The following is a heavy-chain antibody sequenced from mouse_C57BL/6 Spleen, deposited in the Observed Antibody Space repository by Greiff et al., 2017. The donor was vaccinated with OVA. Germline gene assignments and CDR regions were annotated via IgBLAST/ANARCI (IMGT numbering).Heavy chain of an antibody. CDR2: IYPGSGST. J-gene: IGHJ4*01. V-gene: IGHV1-55*01. D-gene: IGHD1-1*01. CDR1: GYTFTSYW. CDR3: ARYGSSFYYYAMDY. Sequence: QVHVKQPGAELVKPGASVKMSCKASGYTFTSYWITWVKQRPGQGLEWIGDIYPGSGSTNYNEKFKSKATLTVDTSSSTAYMQLSSLTSEDSAVYYCARYGSSFYYYAMDYWGQGTSVTVSS.